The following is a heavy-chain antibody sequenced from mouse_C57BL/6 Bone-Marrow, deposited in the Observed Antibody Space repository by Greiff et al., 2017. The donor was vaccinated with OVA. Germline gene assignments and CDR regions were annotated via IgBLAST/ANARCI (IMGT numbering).Heavy chain of an antibody. CDR3: ARYGSSRYWYFDV. J-gene: IGHJ1*03. CDR2: INPYNGGT. D-gene: IGHD1-1*01. CDR1: GYTFTDYY. V-gene: IGHV1-19*01. Sequence: VQLKESGPVLVKPGASVKMSCKASGYTFTDYYMNWVKQSHGKSLEWIGVINPYNGGTSYNQKFKGKATLTVDKSSSTAYMELNILTSEDSAVYYCARYGSSRYWYFDVWGTGTTVTVSS.